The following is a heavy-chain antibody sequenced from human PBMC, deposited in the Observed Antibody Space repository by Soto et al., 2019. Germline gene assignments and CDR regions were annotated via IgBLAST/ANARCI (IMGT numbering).Heavy chain of an antibody. J-gene: IGHJ4*02. Sequence: ASRKVCCKASGYTFTNYAMHWMRQAPGQRLEWMGWINTGNGNTKYSQKFQGRVTITRDTSASTAYVELSSLRTEDTAVYYCARGLGGYLNYLDSCGQGTLVTLS. CDR3: ARGLGGYLNYLDS. CDR1: GYTFTNYA. CDR2: INTGNGNT. D-gene: IGHD3-16*02. V-gene: IGHV1-3*04.